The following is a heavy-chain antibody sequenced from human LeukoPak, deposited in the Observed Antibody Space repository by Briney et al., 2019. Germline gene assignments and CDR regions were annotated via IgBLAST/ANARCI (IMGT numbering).Heavy chain of an antibody. V-gene: IGHV1-18*01. CDR2: ISAYNGDT. CDR3: ARAAALYYYDSSGSHFDY. J-gene: IGHJ4*02. Sequence: GASVKVSCKASGYNFISYGISWVRQAPGQGLEWMGWISAYNGDTDYAQKVQGRVAMNRDTSTSTAYMELRSLRSDDTAVYYCARAAALYYYDSSGSHFDYWGQGTLVTVSS. D-gene: IGHD3-22*01. CDR1: GYNFISYG.